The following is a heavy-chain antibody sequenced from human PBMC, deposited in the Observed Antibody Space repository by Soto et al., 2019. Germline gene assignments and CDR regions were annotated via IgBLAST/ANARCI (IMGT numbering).Heavy chain of an antibody. J-gene: IGHJ4*02. CDR2: IYYSGRT. CDR3: ARMRGLGERSPYFYY. V-gene: IGHV4-59*01. Sequence: QVQLQESGPGLVKPSETLSLTCSVSGGSISDYQWNWIRQPPGKGLEWIGYIYYSGRTNYNPSLKSRVTISLDTSTKQFSLRLRSVTAADTAVYYCARMRGLGERSPYFYYWGQGTLVTVSS. CDR1: GGSISDYQ. D-gene: IGHD3-16*01.